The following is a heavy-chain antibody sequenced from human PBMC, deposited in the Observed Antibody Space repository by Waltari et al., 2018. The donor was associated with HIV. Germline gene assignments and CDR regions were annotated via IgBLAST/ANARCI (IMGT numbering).Heavy chain of an antibody. CDR1: VFTFSSSA. Sequence: QLLESGGGLVQPGGSLRLSCAASVFTFSSSAMSWVRQAPGKGLEWVSGISGSGRSTYYADSVKGRFTISRDNSKNTVYLQMNSLRAEDTAVYYCAKSGGDILTGHSYYYYGMDVWGLGTTVTVSS. CDR3: AKSGGDILTGHSYYYYGMDV. D-gene: IGHD3-9*01. CDR2: ISGSGRST. J-gene: IGHJ6*02. V-gene: IGHV3-23*01.